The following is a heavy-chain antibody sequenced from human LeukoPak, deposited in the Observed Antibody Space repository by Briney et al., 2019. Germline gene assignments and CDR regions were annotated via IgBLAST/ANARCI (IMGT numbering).Heavy chain of an antibody. CDR2: INPNGSAT. J-gene: IGHJ4*02. CDR1: GYTFNNYY. D-gene: IGHD2-15*01. CDR3: VRERKESGCCSYSFDY. V-gene: IGHV1-46*02. Sequence: ASVILSCMGSGYTFNNYYMHWVRQAPVQGLEWMGIINPNGSATNYAQKFQGRVTMTRDTSTTIVYMELSSVRSEDTAVYYCVRERKESGCCSYSFDYWGQRTPVTVSS.